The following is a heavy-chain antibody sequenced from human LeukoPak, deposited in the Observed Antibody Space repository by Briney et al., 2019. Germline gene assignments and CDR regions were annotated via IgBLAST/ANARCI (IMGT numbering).Heavy chain of an antibody. CDR3: ARGGLWGGDY. CDR2: IKADGGDK. D-gene: IGHD3-16*01. V-gene: IGHV3-7*01. Sequence: GGSLRLSCAASGFTFSSYWMTWVRQAPGRGLEWVATIKADGGDKYYVTSVKGRFTISRDNAKNSLSLQMDSLRAEDTAVYYCARGGLWGGDYWGQGTLVTVSS. J-gene: IGHJ4*02. CDR1: GFTFSSYW.